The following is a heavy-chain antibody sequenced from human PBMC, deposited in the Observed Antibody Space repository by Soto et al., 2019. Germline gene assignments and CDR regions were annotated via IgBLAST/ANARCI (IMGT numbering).Heavy chain of an antibody. CDR2: IYYSGST. J-gene: IGHJ5*02. CDR1: GGSITSYY. CDR3: ARVLLEAPGWFDP. D-gene: IGHD3-16*01. Sequence: SETLSLTCTVSGGSITSYYWSCIRQPPGKGLEWIVYIYYSGSTNYNPSLKSRVTISVDTSKNQFSLKLSSVTAADTAVYYCARVLLEAPGWFDPWGQGTLVTVSS. V-gene: IGHV4-59*01.